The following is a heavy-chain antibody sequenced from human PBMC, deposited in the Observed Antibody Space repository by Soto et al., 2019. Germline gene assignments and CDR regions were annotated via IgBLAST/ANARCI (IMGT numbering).Heavy chain of an antibody. Sequence: EVQLVESGGGLVQPGGSLRLSCAASGFSFSTYWMHWVRQDPGKGLVWVSRIKGDESDTNYADSVKGRFTISRDNAQNTLYLQMSSLRAEDTAIYYCARGAYRAYYLDHWGQGALVTIS. V-gene: IGHV3-74*01. J-gene: IGHJ4*02. CDR3: ARGAYRAYYLDH. CDR2: IKGDESDT. CDR1: GFSFSTYW. D-gene: IGHD3-10*01.